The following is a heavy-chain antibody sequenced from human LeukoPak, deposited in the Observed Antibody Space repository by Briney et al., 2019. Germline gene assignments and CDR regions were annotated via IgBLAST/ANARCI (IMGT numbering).Heavy chain of an antibody. CDR3: AKDQETMVREKNWFDP. CDR2: ISGSGGST. Sequence: GGSLRLSCAASGFTFSSYAMSWVRPAPGKGLEWVSAISGSGGSTYYADSVKGRFTISRDNSKNTLYLRMNSLRAEDTAVYYCAKDQETMVREKNWFDPWGQGTLVTVSS. V-gene: IGHV3-23*01. J-gene: IGHJ5*02. CDR1: GFTFSSYA. D-gene: IGHD3-10*01.